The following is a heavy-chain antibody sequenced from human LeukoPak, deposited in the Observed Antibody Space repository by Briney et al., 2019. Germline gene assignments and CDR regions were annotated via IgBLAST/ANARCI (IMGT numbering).Heavy chain of an antibody. CDR3: ARRTRNLHDAFDI. J-gene: IGHJ3*02. Sequence: ASVKVSCKASGYTFTGYYMHWVRQTPGQGLEWMGWINPNSGGTNYAQKLQGRDTLTRETSISTAYMELSRLRADATAVYYGARRTRNLHDAFDIWGQGTMVTVSS. D-gene: IGHD4-11*01. CDR1: GYTFTGYY. CDR2: INPNSGGT. V-gene: IGHV1-2*02.